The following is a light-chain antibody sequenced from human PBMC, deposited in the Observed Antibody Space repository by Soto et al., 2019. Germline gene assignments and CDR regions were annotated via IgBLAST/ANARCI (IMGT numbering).Light chain of an antibody. Sequence: SALTQPASVSGSPGQSITISCSGPRRDVGGYNFVSWYQQHPGKAPKLMLFEVNPRPSGVSNRFSGSKSGNTASLTISGLQAEHEADYYCSSWTSSTTQVLGGGTKLTVL. CDR1: RRDVGGYNF. J-gene: IGLJ2*01. CDR2: EVN. CDR3: SSWTSSTTQV. V-gene: IGLV2-14*01.